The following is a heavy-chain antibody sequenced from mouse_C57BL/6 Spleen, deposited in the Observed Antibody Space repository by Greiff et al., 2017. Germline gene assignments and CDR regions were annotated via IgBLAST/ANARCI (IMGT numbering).Heavy chain of an antibody. Sequence: VQLQQSGPELVKPGASVKMSCKASGYTFTDYNMHWVKQSHGKSLEWIGYINPNNGGTSYNQKFKGKATLTVNKSSSTAYMELRSLTSEYSAVYYCARAYYSNYVDFDYWGQGTTLTVSS. J-gene: IGHJ2*01. D-gene: IGHD2-5*01. CDR1: GYTFTDYN. CDR2: INPNNGGT. V-gene: IGHV1-22*01. CDR3: ARAYYSNYVDFDY.